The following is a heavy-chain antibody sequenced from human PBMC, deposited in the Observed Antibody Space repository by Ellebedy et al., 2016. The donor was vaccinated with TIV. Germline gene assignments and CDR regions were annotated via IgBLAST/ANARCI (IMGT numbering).Heavy chain of an antibody. CDR1: AFTVGNNY. J-gene: IGHJ4*02. D-gene: IGHD1-7*01. CDR2: IYSGGAT. CDR3: ARLSIGSTLKGPLDY. V-gene: IGHV3-66*04. Sequence: GESLKISCAASAFTVGNNYMAWVRQAPGKGLEWVSLIYSGGATHYADSVTGRFTISRDSSKNTLYLQMSSLRAEDTATYYCARLSIGSTLKGPLDYWGQGTLVTVSS.